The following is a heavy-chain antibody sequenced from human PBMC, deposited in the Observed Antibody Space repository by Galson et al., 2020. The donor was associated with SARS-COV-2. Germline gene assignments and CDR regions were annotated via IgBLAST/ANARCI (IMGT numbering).Heavy chain of an antibody. D-gene: IGHD6-13*01. Sequence: SQTLSLTCAIPRDSLSSNSAAWNSIRQSPSRGLEWPGRPYYRYQWSTDYAVSVKSRITINPDTSKNQFSLQLNSVTPEDTAMCYCAGRVAGAGSLHIWGQGTMVIVSS. CDR2: PYYRYQWST. CDR1: RDSLSSNSAA. CDR3: AGRVAGAGSLHI. J-gene: IGHJ3*02. V-gene: IGHV6-1*01.